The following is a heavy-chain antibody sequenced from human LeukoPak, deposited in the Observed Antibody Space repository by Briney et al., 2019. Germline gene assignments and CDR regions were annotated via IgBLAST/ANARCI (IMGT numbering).Heavy chain of an antibody. J-gene: IGHJ4*02. CDR3: VRDTGGSGSYPDY. V-gene: IGHV3-7*01. Sequence: GGSLRLSCAASGFTFSNYWMTWVRQAPERGLEWVANIKQDGSEKYYVDSVRGRFTISRDNARNSVYLQLNSLRVEDTAVYYCVRDTGGSGSYPDYWGPGTLVTVSS. CDR1: GFTFSNYW. D-gene: IGHD3-16*02. CDR2: IKQDGSEK.